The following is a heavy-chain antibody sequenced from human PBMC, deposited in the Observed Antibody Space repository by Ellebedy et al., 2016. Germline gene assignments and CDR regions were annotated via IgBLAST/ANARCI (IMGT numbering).Heavy chain of an antibody. CDR3: ARVHDTGVCDY. CDR2: IYHSGST. Sequence: SETLSLXXTVSGYSISSGYYWGWIRQPPGKGLEWIGSIYHSGSTYYNPSLKSRVTISVDTSKNQFSLKLSSVTAADTAVYYCARVHDTGVCDYWGQGTLVTVSS. CDR1: GYSISSGYY. D-gene: IGHD4-23*01. J-gene: IGHJ4*02. V-gene: IGHV4-38-2*02.